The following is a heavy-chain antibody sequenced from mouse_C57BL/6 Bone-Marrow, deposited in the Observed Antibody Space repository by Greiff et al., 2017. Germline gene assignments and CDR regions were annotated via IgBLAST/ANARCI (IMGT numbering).Heavy chain of an antibody. CDR3: ARPIYYYGSTWVAY. CDR2: IYPGDGDT. J-gene: IGHJ3*01. V-gene: IGHV1-82*01. D-gene: IGHD1-1*01. Sequence: QVQLQQSGPELVKPGASVKISCKASGYAFSSSWMNWVKQRPGKGLEWIGRIYPGDGDTNYNGKFKGKATLTADKSSSTAYMQLSSLTSEDSAVYFCARPIYYYGSTWVAYWGQGTLVTVSA. CDR1: GYAFSSSW.